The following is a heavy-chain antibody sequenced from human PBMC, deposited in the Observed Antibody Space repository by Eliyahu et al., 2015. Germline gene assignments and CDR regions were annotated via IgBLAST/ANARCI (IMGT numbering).Heavy chain of an antibody. Sequence: QLQLQESGPGLVKPSETLSLTCTVSGGSISSSAYYWGWVRQPPGKEFEWIGSISYIGTTYYNPSLKSRVAISVDTSRDQFSLRLSSVTAADTAVYYCARLRSCNAGSCYFDFWGQGTLVTVSS. V-gene: IGHV4-39*01. CDR1: GGSISSSAYY. CDR3: ARLRSCNAGSCYFDF. CDR2: ISYIGTT. J-gene: IGHJ4*02. D-gene: IGHD2-15*01.